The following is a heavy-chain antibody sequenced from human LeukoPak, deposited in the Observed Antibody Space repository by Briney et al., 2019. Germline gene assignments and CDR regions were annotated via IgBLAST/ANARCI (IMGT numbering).Heavy chain of an antibody. J-gene: IGHJ3*02. D-gene: IGHD3-22*01. CDR1: DDSITMYY. V-gene: IGHV4-59*08. CDR3: ARGPYSYDSSGAFDI. CDR2: VDHTGST. Sequence: SETLSLTCTVSDDSITMYYWTWIRQPPGKGLEWIGYVDHTGSTKFNPSLNGRVSISRDTSNNFFSLRLRSVTAADTAVYFCARGPYSYDSSGAFDIWGQGTMVTVSS.